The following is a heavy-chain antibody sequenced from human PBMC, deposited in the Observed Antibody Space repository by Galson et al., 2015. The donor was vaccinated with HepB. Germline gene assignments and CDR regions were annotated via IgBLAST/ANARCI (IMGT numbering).Heavy chain of an antibody. V-gene: IGHV5-51*03. CDR2: IYPGDSDT. Sequence: QSGAEVKKPGESLKISCKGSGYSFPNYWIGWVRQMPGKGLEWMGIIYPGDSDTRCSPSFQGQVTISADKSISTAYLQWSSLKASDTAMYYCARAYCSTTTCLHPRDGLDVWGQGTTVTVSS. CDR3: ARAYCSTTTCLHPRDGLDV. J-gene: IGHJ6*02. CDR1: GYSFPNYW. D-gene: IGHD2-2*01.